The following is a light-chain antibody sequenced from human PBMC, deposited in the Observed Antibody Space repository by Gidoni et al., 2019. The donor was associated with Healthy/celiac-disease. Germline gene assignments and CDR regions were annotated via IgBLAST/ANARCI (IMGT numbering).Light chain of an antibody. CDR3: QQANSHLALT. CDR1: QDIGSH. J-gene: IGKJ4*01. V-gene: IGKV1-9*01. Sequence: DLQLTQSPSFLSASVGDRVTITCRASQDIGSHIAWYQQQPGKAPKLLIYYAFILQSGVPSRFSGSGSGTEFSLTISSLQPGDFATYYCQQANSHLALTFGGGTKV. CDR2: YAF.